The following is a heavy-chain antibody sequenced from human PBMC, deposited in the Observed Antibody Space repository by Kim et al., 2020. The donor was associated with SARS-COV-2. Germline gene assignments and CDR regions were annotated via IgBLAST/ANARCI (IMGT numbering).Heavy chain of an antibody. V-gene: IGHV4-59*01. Sequence: SETLSLTCTVSGGSISSYYWSWIRQPPGKGLEWIGYIYYSGSTNYNPSLKSRVTISVDTSKNQFSLKLSSVTAADTAVYYCASNYDFWSGYNDAFDIWGQGTMVTVSS. J-gene: IGHJ3*02. D-gene: IGHD3-3*01. CDR3: ASNYDFWSGYNDAFDI. CDR2: IYYSGST. CDR1: GGSISSYY.